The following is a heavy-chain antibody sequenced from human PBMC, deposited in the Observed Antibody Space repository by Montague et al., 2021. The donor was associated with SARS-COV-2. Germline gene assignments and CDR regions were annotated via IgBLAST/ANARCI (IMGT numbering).Heavy chain of an antibody. CDR3: ARGIFTIPFIPAHYYMDV. Sequence: SETLSLTCTVSGGSISSSSHYWGWIRQPPGKGLEWIGSIYYSGSTYYNPSLKSRVAISVDTSKNQFSLKLSSVTAADTAVYYCARGIFTIPFIPAHYYMDVWGKGTTVTVSS. CDR2: IYYSGST. CDR1: GGSISSSSHY. J-gene: IGHJ6*03. V-gene: IGHV4-39*01. D-gene: IGHD3-3*01.